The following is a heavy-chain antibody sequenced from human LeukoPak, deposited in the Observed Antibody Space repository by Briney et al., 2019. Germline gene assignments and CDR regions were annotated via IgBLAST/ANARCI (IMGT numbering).Heavy chain of an antibody. V-gene: IGHV3-30*02. D-gene: IGHD3-9*01. CDR2: IRYDGSNK. CDR3: AKDNRRRSQSLRYFDWSQGPYYFDY. Sequence: GGSLRLSCAASGFTFSSYGMHWVRQAPGKGLEWVAFIRYDGSNKYYADSVKGRFTISRDNSKNTLYLQMNSLRAEDTAVYYCAKDNRRRSQSLRYFDWSQGPYYFDYWGQGTLVTVSS. J-gene: IGHJ4*02. CDR1: GFTFSSYG.